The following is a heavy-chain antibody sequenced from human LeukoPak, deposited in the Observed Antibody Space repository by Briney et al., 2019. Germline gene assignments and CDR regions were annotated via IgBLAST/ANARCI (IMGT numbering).Heavy chain of an antibody. CDR2: ISYSGSS. D-gene: IGHD3-10*01. CDR1: GVSISGYY. V-gene: IGHV4-59*01. Sequence: SETLSLTCTVSGVSISGYYWSWIRQPPGKGLEWIGYISYSGSSNYNPSLKSRVTISVDTSKNQFSLNLSSVTAADTAKYCCARVSPMVRGLIGYFDLGGRGTLVTVSS. J-gene: IGHJ2*01. CDR3: ARVSPMVRGLIGYFDL.